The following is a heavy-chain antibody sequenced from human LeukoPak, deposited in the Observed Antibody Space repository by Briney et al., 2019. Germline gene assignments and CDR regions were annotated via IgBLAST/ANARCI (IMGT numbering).Heavy chain of an antibody. Sequence: GGSLRLSCAASGFTFSSYAMHWVRQAPGKGLEWVAVISYDGSNKYYADSVKGRFTISRDNSKNTLYLQMNSLRAEDTAMYYCARDRVGATDYFDYWGQGTLVTVSS. CDR1: GFTFSSYA. J-gene: IGHJ4*02. D-gene: IGHD1-26*01. V-gene: IGHV3-30-3*01. CDR3: ARDRVGATDYFDY. CDR2: ISYDGSNK.